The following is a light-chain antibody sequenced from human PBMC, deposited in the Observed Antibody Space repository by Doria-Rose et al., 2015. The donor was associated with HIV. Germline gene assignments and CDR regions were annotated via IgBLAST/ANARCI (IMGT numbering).Light chain of an antibody. CDR2: DGS. CDR3: HQYGTSWT. Sequence: DIVMTQSSGSLSMSPGERATLSCRASQSFSSTYLAWYQQKPDQATNLLIYDGSTRPTGIPDRFSASGSGTDFTLTINRLEPEDFALYYCHQYGTSWTFGQGTKVEI. CDR1: QSFSSTY. J-gene: IGKJ1*01. V-gene: IGKV3-20*01.